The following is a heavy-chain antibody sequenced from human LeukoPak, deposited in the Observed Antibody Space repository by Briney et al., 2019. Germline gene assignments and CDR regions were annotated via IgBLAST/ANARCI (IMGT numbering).Heavy chain of an antibody. Sequence: GGSLRLSCAASGFTFSSYAMSWVRQALGKGLEWVSAISGSGGSTYYADSVKGRFTISRDNSKNTLYLQMNSLRAEDTAVYYCAKARDGYKSALFDYWGQGTLVTVSS. D-gene: IGHD5-24*01. CDR1: GFTFSSYA. J-gene: IGHJ4*02. CDR3: AKARDGYKSALFDY. V-gene: IGHV3-23*01. CDR2: ISGSGGST.